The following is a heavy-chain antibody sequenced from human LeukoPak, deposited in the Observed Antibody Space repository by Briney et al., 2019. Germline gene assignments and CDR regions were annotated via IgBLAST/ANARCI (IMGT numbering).Heavy chain of an antibody. CDR3: ARDESGDNDAFDI. V-gene: IGHV3-21*01. Sequence: GGSLRLSCAAFGLTFSRYWMTWFRQAPGKGLEWVSSISSSSSYIYYADSVKGRFTISRDNAKNSLYLQMNSLRVEDTAVYYCARDESGDNDAFDIRGQGTMVTVSS. CDR2: ISSSSSYI. D-gene: IGHD2-21*01. CDR1: GLTFSRYW. J-gene: IGHJ3*02.